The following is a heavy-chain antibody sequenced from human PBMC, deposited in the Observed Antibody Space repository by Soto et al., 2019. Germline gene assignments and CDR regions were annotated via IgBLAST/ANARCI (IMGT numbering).Heavy chain of an antibody. J-gene: IGHJ4*02. D-gene: IGHD4-17*01. CDR2: INGATGQT. CDR1: GYTFSTYS. CDR3: ARGRGDYGLDY. V-gene: IGHV1-3*01. Sequence: GASVKVSCKASGYTFSTYSMHWVRQAPGHSLEWMGWINGATGQTRSSQRFQDRVTITRDTSASTAYMELSGLRSGDTAVYYCARGRGDYGLDYWGQGTLVTVS.